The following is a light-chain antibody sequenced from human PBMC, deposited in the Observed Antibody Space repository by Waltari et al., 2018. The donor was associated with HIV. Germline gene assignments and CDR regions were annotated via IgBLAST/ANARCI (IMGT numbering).Light chain of an antibody. CDR3: QQRSNWPS. V-gene: IGKV3-11*01. J-gene: IGKJ2*03. CDR2: DAS. CDR1: HSVTNF. Sequence: EIVLTQSPGTLSLSPGERATLSCRASHSVTNFLAWYQQKPGQAPRLLIYDASTRAAGIPARFSGSGSGTDFTLTTSILEPEDFAVYYCQQRSNWPSFGQGTRLDI.